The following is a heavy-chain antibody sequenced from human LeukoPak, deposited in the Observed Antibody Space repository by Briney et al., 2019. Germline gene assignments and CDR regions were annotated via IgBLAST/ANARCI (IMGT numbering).Heavy chain of an antibody. Sequence: ASVKVSCKASGYTFTSFGISWVRQAPGQGLEWMGWISAYNGNTKYAQNLQGRVTMTTDTSTRTAYMELRSLRSDDTAVYYCARYYSGWYYFDYWGQGTLVTVSS. J-gene: IGHJ4*02. CDR1: GYTFTSFG. CDR3: ARYYSGWYYFDY. V-gene: IGHV1-18*01. CDR2: ISAYNGNT. D-gene: IGHD6-19*01.